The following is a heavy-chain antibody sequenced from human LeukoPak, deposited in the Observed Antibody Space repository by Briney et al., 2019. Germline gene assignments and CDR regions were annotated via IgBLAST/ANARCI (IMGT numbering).Heavy chain of an antibody. D-gene: IGHD2-21*01. J-gene: IGHJ5*02. CDR1: GGSISSYY. CDR2: IYYSGST. CDR3: ARDGGDRFDP. Sequence: TSETLSLTCTVSGGSISSYYWSWIRQPPGKGLEWIGYIYYSGSTNYNPSLKSRVTISVDTSKNQFSLELSSVTAADTAVYYCARDGGDRFDPWGQGTLVTASS. V-gene: IGHV4-59*01.